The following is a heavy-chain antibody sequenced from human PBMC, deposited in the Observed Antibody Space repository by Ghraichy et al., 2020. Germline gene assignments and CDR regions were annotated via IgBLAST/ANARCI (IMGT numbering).Heavy chain of an antibody. J-gene: IGHJ4*02. V-gene: IGHV4-39*01. Sequence: SETLSLTCTVSDGSINSPSYYWGWIRQPPGKGLEWIGSIYYSGSTYYNPSLNSRVTISVDTSRNQFSLRLSSVTAADTAVYYCARQFTRAWYGDTGFAIAYCGQGTLVTVSS. CDR2: IYYSGST. D-gene: IGHD4-17*01. CDR1: DGSINSPSYY. CDR3: ARQFTRAWYGDTGFAIAY.